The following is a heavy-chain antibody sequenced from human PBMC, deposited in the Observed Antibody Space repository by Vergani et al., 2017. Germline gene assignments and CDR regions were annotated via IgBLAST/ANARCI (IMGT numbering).Heavy chain of an antibody. Sequence: EVQLVESGGGLVQPGGSLKLSCAASGFTFSGSAMHWVRQASGKGLEWVGRIRSKANSYATAYAASVKGRFTISRDNSKNTLYLQMNSLRAEDTAVYYCARDPVSYDSSGQSFDYWGQGTLVTVSS. J-gene: IGHJ4*02. V-gene: IGHV3-73*01. CDR2: IRSKANSYAT. CDR3: ARDPVSYDSSGQSFDY. D-gene: IGHD3-22*01. CDR1: GFTFSGSA.